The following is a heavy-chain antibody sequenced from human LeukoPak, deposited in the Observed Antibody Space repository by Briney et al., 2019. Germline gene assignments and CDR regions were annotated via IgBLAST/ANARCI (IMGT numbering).Heavy chain of an antibody. D-gene: IGHD3-10*01. V-gene: IGHV4-61*02. J-gene: IGHJ4*02. CDR1: GGSISSGSYY. CDR2: IYTSGST. CDR3: ARGLLWFGELTRFDY. Sequence: SSETLSLTCTVSGGSISSGSYYWSWIRQPAGKGLEWIGRIYTSGSTNYNPSLKSRVTISVDTSKNQFSLKLSSVTAADTAVYYCARGLLWFGELTRFDYWGQGTLVTVSS.